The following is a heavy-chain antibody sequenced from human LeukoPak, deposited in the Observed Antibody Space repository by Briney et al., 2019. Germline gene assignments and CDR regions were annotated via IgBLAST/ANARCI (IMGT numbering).Heavy chain of an antibody. CDR2: ISGSGGST. V-gene: IGHV3-23*01. Sequence: PGGSLRLSCAASGFTFSSYAMSWVCQAPGKGLEWVSAISGSGGSTYYADSVKGRFTISRDNSKNTLYLQMNSLRAEDTAVYYCARSYVWGSYRGNWYFDLWGRGTLVTVSS. CDR1: GFTFSSYA. J-gene: IGHJ2*01. D-gene: IGHD3-16*02. CDR3: ARSYVWGSYRGNWYFDL.